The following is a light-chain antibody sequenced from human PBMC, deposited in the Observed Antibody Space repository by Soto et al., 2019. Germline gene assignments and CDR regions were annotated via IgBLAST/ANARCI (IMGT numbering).Light chain of an antibody. Sequence: QSVLTQPASVSGSPGQAITISCTGTSSEVGRYNFVSWYQKQQGRAPKLMIYEVNKRPSGVSNRFSGSKSGNTASLTISGLQAEDEADYYCCSYAGSSTYVFGTGTKVTVL. CDR1: SSEVGRYNF. J-gene: IGLJ1*01. V-gene: IGLV2-23*02. CDR3: CSYAGSSTYV. CDR2: EVN.